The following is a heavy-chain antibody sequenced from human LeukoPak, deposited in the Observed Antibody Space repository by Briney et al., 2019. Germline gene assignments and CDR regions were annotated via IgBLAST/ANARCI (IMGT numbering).Heavy chain of an antibody. Sequence: HSGGSLRLSCAASGFTVSNNYMSWVRQAPGKGLEWVSVIYSGGSTYYADSVKGRFTISRANSKNTLYLQMNSLRAEDTAVYYCARDRSAPANYDFDYWGQGTLVTVSS. CDR2: IYSGGST. V-gene: IGHV3-53*01. CDR3: ARDRSAPANYDFDY. CDR1: GFTVSNNY. D-gene: IGHD4/OR15-4a*01. J-gene: IGHJ4*02.